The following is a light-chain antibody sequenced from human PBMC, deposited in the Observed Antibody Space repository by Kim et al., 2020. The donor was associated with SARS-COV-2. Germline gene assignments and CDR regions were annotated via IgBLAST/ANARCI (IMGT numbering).Light chain of an antibody. CDR3: QQYGGSPPWT. CDR1: QTVHGRY. Sequence: SPGERAILSCRASQTVHGRYLAWYHQKPGQAPRLLIHGISTRAAGISDRFSGGGSGTDFTLTISRLESEDSGVYYCQQYGGSPPWTFGQGTKLEI. J-gene: IGKJ1*01. CDR2: GIS. V-gene: IGKV3-20*01.